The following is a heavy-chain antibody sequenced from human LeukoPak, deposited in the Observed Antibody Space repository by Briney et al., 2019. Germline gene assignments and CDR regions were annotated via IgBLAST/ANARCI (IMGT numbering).Heavy chain of an antibody. Sequence: GSSVKVSCKASGGTFSSYAISWVRQAPGQGLEWMGRIIPILGIANYAQKFQGRVTITADKSTSTAYMELSSLRSEDTAVYYCARVHGDYYYYYGMDVWGQGTTVTVSS. D-gene: IGHD4-17*01. CDR1: GGTFSSYA. CDR2: IIPILGIA. V-gene: IGHV1-69*04. CDR3: ARVHGDYYYYYGMDV. J-gene: IGHJ6*02.